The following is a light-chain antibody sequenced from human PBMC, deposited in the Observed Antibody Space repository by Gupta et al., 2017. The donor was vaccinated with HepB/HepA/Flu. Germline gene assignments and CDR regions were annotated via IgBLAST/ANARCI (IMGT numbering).Light chain of an antibody. CDR2: GAS. V-gene: IGKV3-15*01. J-gene: IGKJ5*01. Sequence: EIVMTQSPATLSVSPGERATLSCRASQSVTSKLAWYQQKPGQAPRLLIYGASARATGIPARFSGSGSGTEFTLTISSLQSEDFAVYHCQQYNAWPLTFGQGTQLEIK. CDR3: QQYNAWPLT. CDR1: QSVTSK.